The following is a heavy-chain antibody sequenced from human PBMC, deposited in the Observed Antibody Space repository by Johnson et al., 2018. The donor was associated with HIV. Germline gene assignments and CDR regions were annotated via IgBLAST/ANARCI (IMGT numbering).Heavy chain of an antibody. CDR3: AKDVGGWELVLVAFDI. Sequence: QVQLVESGGGVVQPGRSLRLSCEASGITFSSYGMNWVRQAPGKGLEWVAVIWYDGSNKYYADSVKGRFTISRDNSKNTLYLQMNSLRAEDTAVYYCAKDVGGWELVLVAFDIWGQGTMVTVSS. CDR1: GITFSSYG. V-gene: IGHV3-33*06. J-gene: IGHJ3*02. CDR2: IWYDGSNK. D-gene: IGHD1-26*01.